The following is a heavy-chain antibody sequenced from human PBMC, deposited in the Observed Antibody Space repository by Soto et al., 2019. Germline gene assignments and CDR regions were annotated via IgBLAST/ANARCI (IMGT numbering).Heavy chain of an antibody. D-gene: IGHD4-4*01. CDR1: GGPISSSNW. V-gene: IGHV4-4*02. CDR2: IYHSGST. Sequence: AXTLSLTCAVSGGPISSSNWWRWVRQPRGKGPGRIGEIYHSGSTNYNPSLKSRVTISVDKSKNQFSLKLSSVTAADTAVYYCARFAAGWEALQDYSYYGMDVWGQGTTVTVSS. CDR3: ARFAAGWEALQDYSYYGMDV. J-gene: IGHJ6*02.